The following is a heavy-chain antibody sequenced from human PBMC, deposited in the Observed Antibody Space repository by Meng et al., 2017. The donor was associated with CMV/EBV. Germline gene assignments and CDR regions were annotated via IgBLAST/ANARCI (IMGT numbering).Heavy chain of an antibody. J-gene: IGHJ6*02. CDR2: ISSNGGST. D-gene: IGHD2-2*01. Sequence: GGSLRLSCAASGFTFSSYAMHWVRQAPGKGLEYVSAISSNGGSTYYADSVKGRFTISRDNSKNTLYLQMGSLRAEDMAVYYCARGSCSSISCPYGMDVWGQWTTVTVSS. CDR3: ARGSCSSISCPYGMDV. V-gene: IGHV3-64*02. CDR1: GFTFSSYA.